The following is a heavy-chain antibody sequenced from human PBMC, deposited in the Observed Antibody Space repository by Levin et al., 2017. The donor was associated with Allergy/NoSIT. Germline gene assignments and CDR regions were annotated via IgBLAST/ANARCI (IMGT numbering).Heavy chain of an antibody. Sequence: GGSLRLSCAASGFTFSSYWMSWVRQAPGKGLEWVANIKQDGSEKYYVDSVKGRFTISRDNAKNSLYLQMNSLRAEDTAVYYCARGYYDFWSGYIHDYWGQGTLVTVSS. CDR2: IKQDGSEK. CDR1: GFTFSSYW. CDR3: ARGYYDFWSGYIHDY. D-gene: IGHD3-3*01. J-gene: IGHJ4*02. V-gene: IGHV3-7*04.